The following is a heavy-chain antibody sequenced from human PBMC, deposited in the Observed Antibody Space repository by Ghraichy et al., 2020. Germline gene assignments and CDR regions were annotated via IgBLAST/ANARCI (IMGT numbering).Heavy chain of an antibody. Sequence: LRLSCAVSGGSISSGGYSWSWIRQPPGKGLEWIGYIYHSGSTYYNPSLKSRVTISVDRSKNQFSLKLSSVTAADTAVYYCARNTFSRYDFWSGYSDYWGQGTLVTVSS. V-gene: IGHV4-30-2*01. CDR1: GGSISSGGYS. CDR2: IYHSGST. J-gene: IGHJ4*02. D-gene: IGHD3-3*01. CDR3: ARNTFSRYDFWSGYSDY.